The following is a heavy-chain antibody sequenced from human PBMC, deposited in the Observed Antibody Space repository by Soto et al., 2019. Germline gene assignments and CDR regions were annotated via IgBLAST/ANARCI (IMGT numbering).Heavy chain of an antibody. V-gene: IGHV3-7*01. CDR2: IKQDRSEI. D-gene: IGHD3-22*01. J-gene: IGHJ4*02. Sequence: EVQVVESGGGLVQPGGSLRLSCAASGFSLSSYWMTWVRQAPGKGLEWVANIKQDRSEIYYVGSVKGRFTISRDDAKNSLYLEMKSLRAEDTAVYYCGGGSGFLADYWGQGTLVTVSS. CDR1: GFSLSSYW. CDR3: GGGSGFLADY.